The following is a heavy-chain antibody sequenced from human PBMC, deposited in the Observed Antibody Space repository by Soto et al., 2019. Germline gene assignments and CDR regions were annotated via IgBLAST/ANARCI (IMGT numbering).Heavy chain of an antibody. CDR3: ARPARYYYDCSGYYPEYYYYGMDV. Sequence: GESLKISCKGSGYSFTSYWIGWVRQMPGKGLEWMGIIYPGDSDTRYSPSFQGQVTISADKSISTAYLQWSSLKASDTAMYYCARPARYYYDCSGYYPEYYYYGMDVWGQGTTVTVSS. CDR2: IYPGDSDT. D-gene: IGHD3-22*01. J-gene: IGHJ6*02. CDR1: GYSFTSYW. V-gene: IGHV5-51*01.